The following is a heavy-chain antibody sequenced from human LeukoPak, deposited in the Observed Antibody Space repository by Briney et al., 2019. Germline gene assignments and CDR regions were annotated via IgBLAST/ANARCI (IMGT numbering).Heavy chain of an antibody. V-gene: IGHV3-74*01. D-gene: IGHD4-17*01. Sequence: GGSLRLSCAASGFTFSTYWMHWVRKVPGKGLEWVSRIKGDEMTTNYADSVEGRFTISRDNAKNTVYLEINSLRAEDTAVYYCARGIDDYGDYFKNWFDPWGQGTLVTVSS. CDR1: GFTFSTYW. J-gene: IGHJ5*02. CDR2: IKGDEMTT. CDR3: ARGIDDYGDYFKNWFDP.